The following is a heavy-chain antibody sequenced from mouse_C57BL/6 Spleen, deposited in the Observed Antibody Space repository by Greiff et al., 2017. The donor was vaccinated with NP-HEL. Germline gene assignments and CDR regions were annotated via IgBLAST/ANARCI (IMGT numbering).Heavy chain of an antibody. J-gene: IGHJ1*03. V-gene: IGHV1-26*01. Sequence: EVQLQQSGPELVKPGASVKISCKASGYTFTDYYMNWVKQSHGKSLEWIGDINPNNGGTSYNQKFKGKATLTVDKSSSTAYMERRSLTSEDSAVYYCAPGGYLWYFDVWGTGTTVTVSS. CDR3: APGGYLWYFDV. CDR2: INPNNGGT. CDR1: GYTFTDYY. D-gene: IGHD5-1*01.